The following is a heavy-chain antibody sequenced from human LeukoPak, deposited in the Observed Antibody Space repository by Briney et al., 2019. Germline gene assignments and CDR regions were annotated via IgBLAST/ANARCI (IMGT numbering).Heavy chain of an antibody. CDR2: IFYNGRT. Sequence: SETLSLTCTVSGRSIDNYYWGWIRQSPGKGLEYIAYIFYNGRTNYNLSLKSRVTISVDTSRNQFSLKLNYVTAADTAVYYCARHDFWSGFDYWGQGALVTVSS. CDR1: GRSIDNYY. CDR3: ARHDFWSGFDY. J-gene: IGHJ4*02. V-gene: IGHV4-59*08. D-gene: IGHD3-3*01.